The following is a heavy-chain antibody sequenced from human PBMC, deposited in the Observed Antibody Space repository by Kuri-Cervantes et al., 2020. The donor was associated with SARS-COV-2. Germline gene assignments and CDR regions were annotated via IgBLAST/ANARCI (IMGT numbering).Heavy chain of an antibody. CDR1: GFTFSSYE. J-gene: IGHJ3*02. CDR2: ISSSGSTI. CDR3: ARDVTVADAFDI. D-gene: IGHD4-23*01. V-gene: IGHV3-48*03. Sequence: LSLTCAASGFTFSSYEMNWVRQAPGKGLEWVSYISSSGSTIYYADSVKGRFTISRDNAKNSLYLQMNSLRAEDTAVYYCARDVTVADAFDIWGQGTMVTVSS.